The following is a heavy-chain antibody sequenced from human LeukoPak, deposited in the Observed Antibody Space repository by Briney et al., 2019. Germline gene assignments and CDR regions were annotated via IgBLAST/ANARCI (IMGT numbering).Heavy chain of an antibody. V-gene: IGHV3-64*02. Sequence: GGFLRLSCAASGFTFSSYAMHWVRQATGKGLEYVSTISSNGDRTYYADSVKGRFTISRDNSQNTLSLQMGSLRAEDMAVYYCARSTTGGYGMDVWGQGTTVTVSS. CDR1: GFTFSSYA. J-gene: IGHJ6*02. CDR3: ARSTTGGYGMDV. CDR2: ISSNGDRT. D-gene: IGHD4-17*01.